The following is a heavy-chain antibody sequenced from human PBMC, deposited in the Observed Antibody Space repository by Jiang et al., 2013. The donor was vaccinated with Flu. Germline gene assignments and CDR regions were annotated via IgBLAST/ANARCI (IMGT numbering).Heavy chain of an antibody. Sequence: TLSLTCTVSGGSVTSDTYYWVWIRQPPGRGLEWIGSIYYSGSTYYNPSLKSRVTMSVDTSKNQFSLRLTSVTAADTAVYFCARAQKYSGFELPYFDHWGQGTLVTASS. D-gene: IGHD5-12*01. J-gene: IGHJ4*02. CDR3: ARAQKYSGFELPYFDH. CDR1: GGSVTSDTYY. CDR2: IYYSGST. V-gene: IGHV4-39*07.